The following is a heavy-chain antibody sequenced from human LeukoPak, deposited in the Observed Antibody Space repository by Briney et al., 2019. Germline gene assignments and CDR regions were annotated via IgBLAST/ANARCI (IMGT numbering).Heavy chain of an antibody. CDR1: GGSISSGGYY. D-gene: IGHD3-10*01. V-gene: IGHV4-30-2*01. CDR3: ARLTYYYGSGSYQTPKTFDY. J-gene: IGHJ4*02. CDR2: IYHSGST. Sequence: SETLSLTCTVSGGSISSGGYYWSWIRQPPGKGLEWIGYIYHSGSTYYNPSLKSRVTISVDRSKNQFSLKLSSVTAADTAVYYCARLTYYYGSGSYQTPKTFDYWGQGTLVTVSS.